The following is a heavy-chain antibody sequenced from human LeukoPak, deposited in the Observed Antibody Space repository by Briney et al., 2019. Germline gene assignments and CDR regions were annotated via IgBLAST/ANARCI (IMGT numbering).Heavy chain of an antibody. D-gene: IGHD3-22*01. CDR2: ISWNSGSI. J-gene: IGHJ3*02. Sequence: GGSLRLSCAASGFTFDDYAMHWVRQAPGKGLEWVSGISWNSGSIGYADSVKGRFTISRDNAKNSLYLQMNSLRAEDTALYYCAKADKDYYDSSGHRGGFDIWGQGTMVTVSS. CDR1: GFTFDDYA. V-gene: IGHV3-9*01. CDR3: AKADKDYYDSSGHRGGFDI.